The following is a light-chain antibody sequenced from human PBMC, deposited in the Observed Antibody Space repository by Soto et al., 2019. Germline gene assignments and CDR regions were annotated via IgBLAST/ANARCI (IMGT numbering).Light chain of an antibody. Sequence: DIQMTQSPSSLSASLGDRVTITCRASPSISNFLNWVQHKPGNAPKVLISAASTLQSGVPPRFSGSESGTDFTLTISSLQPDDSASYYCQQYYNSVLTFGGGTKVEIK. CDR1: PSISNF. V-gene: IGKV1-39*01. CDR3: QQYYNSVLT. J-gene: IGKJ4*01. CDR2: AAS.